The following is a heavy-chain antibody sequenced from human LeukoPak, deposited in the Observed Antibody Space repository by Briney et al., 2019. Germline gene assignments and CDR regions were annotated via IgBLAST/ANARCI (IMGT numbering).Heavy chain of an antibody. Sequence: ASVKVSCKASGGTFSSYAISWVRQAPGQGLEWMGGIIPIFGTANYAQKFQGRVTITADKSTSTAYMELSSLRSEDTAVYYCARGKVGAPAYYYYMDVWGKGTTVTVSS. CDR3: ARGKVGAPAYYYYMDV. CDR1: GGTFSSYA. V-gene: IGHV1-69*06. J-gene: IGHJ6*03. D-gene: IGHD1-26*01. CDR2: IIPIFGTA.